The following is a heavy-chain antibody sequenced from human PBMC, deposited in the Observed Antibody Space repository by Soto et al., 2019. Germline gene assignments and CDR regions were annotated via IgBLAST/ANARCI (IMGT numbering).Heavy chain of an antibody. CDR1: GGSISSYY. D-gene: IGHD6-25*01. Sequence: SETLSLTCTVSGGSISSYYWSWIRQPPGKGLEWIGYIYYSGSTNYNPSLKSRVTISVDTSKNQFSLKLSSVTAADTAVYYCARAAIYYYYMDVWGKGTKVTVSS. V-gene: IGHV4-59*08. J-gene: IGHJ6*03. CDR2: IYYSGST. CDR3: ARAAIYYYYMDV.